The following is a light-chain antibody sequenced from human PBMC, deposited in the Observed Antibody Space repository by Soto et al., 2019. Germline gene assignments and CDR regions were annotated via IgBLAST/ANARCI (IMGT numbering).Light chain of an antibody. J-gene: IGKJ2*01. CDR3: QQYGSSPNT. CDR2: GAS. V-gene: IGKV3-20*01. CDR1: QSVRSSY. Sequence: EIVLTQSPGTLFLSPGERATLSCRASQSVRSSYLAWYQQKPGQAPRLLIFGASSRATGIPDRFSGSGSGTDFTLTISRLEPEDFAVYYCQQYGSSPNTFGQGTKLEIK.